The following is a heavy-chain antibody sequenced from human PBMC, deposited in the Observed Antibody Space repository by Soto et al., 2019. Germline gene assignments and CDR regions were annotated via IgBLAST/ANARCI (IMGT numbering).Heavy chain of an antibody. V-gene: IGHV3-30*18. D-gene: IGHD6-13*01. Sequence: GGSLRLSCAASGFTFSSYGMHWVRQAPGKGLEWVAVISYDGSNKYYADSVKGRFTISRDNSKNTLYLQMNSLRAEDTAVYYCAKALPGTYYYYGMDVWGQGTTVTVSS. CDR2: ISYDGSNK. CDR3: AKALPGTYYYYGMDV. J-gene: IGHJ6*02. CDR1: GFTFSSYG.